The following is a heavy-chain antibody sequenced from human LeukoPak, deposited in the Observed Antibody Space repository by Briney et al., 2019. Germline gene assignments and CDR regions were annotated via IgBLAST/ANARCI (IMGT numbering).Heavy chain of an antibody. V-gene: IGHV4-59*01. CDR3: ARGGVYSSGSYYLYYFDY. J-gene: IGHJ4*02. CDR1: GGSISSYF. D-gene: IGHD6-19*01. CDR2: IYYSGST. Sequence: SETLSLTCTVSGGSISSYFWNWIRQPPGKGLEWIGYIYYSGSTKYNASLKSRVTISLDTSNNQFSLKLRSMTAADTAVYYCARGGVYSSGSYYLYYFDYWGQGTLVTVSS.